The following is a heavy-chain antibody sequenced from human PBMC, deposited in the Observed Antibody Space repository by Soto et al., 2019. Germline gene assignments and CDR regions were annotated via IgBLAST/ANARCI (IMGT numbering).Heavy chain of an antibody. CDR1: GFTFSSYS. D-gene: IGHD1-1*01. J-gene: IGHJ6*02. CDR3: ARGELEQGYYGMVV. V-gene: IGHV3-21*01. Sequence: EVQLVESGGGLVKPGGSLRLSCAASGFTFSSYSMNWVRQAPGKGLEWVSSISSSSSYIYYADSVKGRFTISRDNAKNSLYLQMNSLRAEDTAVYYCARGELEQGYYGMVVWGQGTTVTVSS. CDR2: ISSSSSYI.